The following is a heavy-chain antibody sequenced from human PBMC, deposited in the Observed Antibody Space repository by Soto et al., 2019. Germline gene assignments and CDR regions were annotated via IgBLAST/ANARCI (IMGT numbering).Heavy chain of an antibody. CDR2: IYYSGST. CDR1: GGSISRYY. CDR3: ARSSPVVTAP. J-gene: IGHJ5*02. Sequence: ETLSLTCTVSGGSISRYYWSWIRQPPGKGLEWIGYIYYSGSTYYNPSLKSRITISVDTSKNQFSLKLSSVTAADTAVYYCARSSPVVTAPWGQGTLVTVSS. D-gene: IGHD2-21*02. V-gene: IGHV4-59*12.